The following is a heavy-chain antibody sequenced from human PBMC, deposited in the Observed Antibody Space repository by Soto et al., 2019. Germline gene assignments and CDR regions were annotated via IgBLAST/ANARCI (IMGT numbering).Heavy chain of an antibody. CDR3: ARDSVVLLWFGESHFDY. CDR1: GFTFSSYS. V-gene: IGHV3-21*01. J-gene: IGHJ4*02. Sequence: GGSLRLSCAASGFTFSSYSMNWVRQAPGKGLEWVSSISSSSSYIYYADSVKGRFTISRDNAKNSLYLQMNSLRAEDTAVYYCARDSVVLLWFGESHFDYWGQGTLVTVSS. CDR2: ISSSSSYI. D-gene: IGHD3-10*01.